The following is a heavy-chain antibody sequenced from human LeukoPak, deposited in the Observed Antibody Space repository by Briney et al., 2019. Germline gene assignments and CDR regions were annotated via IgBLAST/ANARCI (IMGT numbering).Heavy chain of an antibody. CDR1: GFTFSSYE. CDR3: ARVSGYSYGYRKYFDY. V-gene: IGHV3-48*03. CDR2: ISSSGRTI. D-gene: IGHD5-18*01. Sequence: GGSLTLSCAASGFTFSSYEMNWVRPAPGEGLEWGSYISSSGRTIYYADSVKSRFTISRDNAKKSLYLQMNSLRAEYTAVYYCARVSGYSYGYRKYFDYWGRGTLVTVSS. J-gene: IGHJ4*02.